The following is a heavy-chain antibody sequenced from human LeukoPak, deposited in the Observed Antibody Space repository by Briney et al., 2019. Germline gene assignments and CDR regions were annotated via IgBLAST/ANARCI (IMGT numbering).Heavy chain of an antibody. V-gene: IGHV3-21*01. CDR3: ARVISSSLYYYYYYMDV. Sequence: GGSLRLSCAASGFTLSSYAMSWVRQAPGKGLEWVSSISSRSSYIYYADSVKGRFTISRDNAKNSLYLQMNSLRAEDTAVYYCARVISSSLYYYYYYMDVWGKGTTVTVSS. CDR2: ISSRSSYI. D-gene: IGHD6-13*01. J-gene: IGHJ6*03. CDR1: GFTLSSYA.